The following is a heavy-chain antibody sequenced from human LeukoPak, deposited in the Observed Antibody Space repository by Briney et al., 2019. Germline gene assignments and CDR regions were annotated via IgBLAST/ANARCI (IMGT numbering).Heavy chain of an antibody. V-gene: IGHV4-39*01. J-gene: IGHJ4*02. CDR1: GGSISSSSYY. CDR2: IYYSGST. D-gene: IGHD3-10*01. Sequence: SETLSLTCTVSGGSISSSSYYWGWIRQPPGKGLEWIGSIYYSGSTYYNPSLKSRVTISVDTSKNQFSLKLSSVTAADTAVYYCARHLVYGSGSYNFDYWGQGTLVTVSS. CDR3: ARHLVYGSGSYNFDY.